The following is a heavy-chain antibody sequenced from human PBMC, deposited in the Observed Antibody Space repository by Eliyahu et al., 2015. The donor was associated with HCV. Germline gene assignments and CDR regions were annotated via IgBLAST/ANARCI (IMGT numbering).Heavy chain of an antibody. V-gene: IGHV3-66*01. Sequence: EVQLVESGGGLVQPGGSLRLSCAASRFTVSNNYMNRVRQAPGKGLEWVSVLYSGGNTYYADSVKGRFTISRDNSKNTLYLQMNSLRAEDTAVYYCTRDAPAGPFDYWGQGTLVTVSS. CDR3: TRDAPAGPFDY. D-gene: IGHD3-10*01. J-gene: IGHJ4*02. CDR2: LYSGGNT. CDR1: RFTVSNNY.